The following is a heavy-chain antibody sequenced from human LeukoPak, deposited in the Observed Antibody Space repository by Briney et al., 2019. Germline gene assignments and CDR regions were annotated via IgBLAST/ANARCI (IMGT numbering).Heavy chain of an antibody. D-gene: IGHD2-2*01. CDR1: GYTFTAYY. J-gene: IGHJ6*02. Sequence: GASVKVSCKASGYTFTAYYLHWVRQAPGQGLEWMGCINLTNGDTNYAQKFQGRVTILRDTSITTVYMELSSLRSDDAAVYYCARDTRGYYGLDVWGQGTTVTVSS. V-gene: IGHV1-2*02. CDR2: INLTNGDT. CDR3: ARDTRGYYGLDV.